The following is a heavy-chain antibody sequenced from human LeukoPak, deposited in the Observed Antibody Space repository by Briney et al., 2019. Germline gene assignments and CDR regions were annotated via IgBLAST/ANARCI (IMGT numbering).Heavy chain of an antibody. Sequence: GGSLRLSCAASGFTFSANTMNWVRQAPGKGLEWISSISSSSSIICYADSVKGRVTISRDNIKNSLYLQMDSLREEDTAVYYCALGGYPFHFDYWGQGSLVTVSS. D-gene: IGHD5-18*01. CDR3: ALGGYPFHFDY. J-gene: IGHJ4*02. V-gene: IGHV3-48*02. CDR1: GFTFSANT. CDR2: ISSSSSII.